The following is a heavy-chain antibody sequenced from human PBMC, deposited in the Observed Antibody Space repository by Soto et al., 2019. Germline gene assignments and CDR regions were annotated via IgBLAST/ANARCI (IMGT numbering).Heavy chain of an antibody. Sequence: EVQLVESGGGLVQPGGYLRLSCAASGFAFGSYSMNWVRQAPGKGLEWVSSISSTSIYTYYADSVKGRFTISRDNARNLLFMEMDSLNPEDTAVYYCARRLLGTKGSPTSCYYFQYWGQGTLVVVSS. V-gene: IGHV3-21*01. CDR1: GFAFGSYS. D-gene: IGHD3-3*01. CDR2: ISSTSIYT. CDR3: ARRLLGTKGSPTSCYYFQY. J-gene: IGHJ1*01.